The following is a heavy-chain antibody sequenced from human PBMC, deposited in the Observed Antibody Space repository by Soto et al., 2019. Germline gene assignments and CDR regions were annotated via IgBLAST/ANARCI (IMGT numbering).Heavy chain of an antibody. CDR2: MNPNSGNT. V-gene: IGHV1-8*01. CDR3: ARGRRNYYGSGSYYS. CDR1: GYTFTSYD. D-gene: IGHD3-10*01. J-gene: IGHJ4*02. Sequence: ASVKVSCKASGYTFTSYDINWVRQATGQGLEWMGWMNPNSGNTGYAQKFQGRVTMTRNTSISTAYMELSSLRSEDTAVYYCARGRRNYYGSGSYYSWGQRTLVTVSS.